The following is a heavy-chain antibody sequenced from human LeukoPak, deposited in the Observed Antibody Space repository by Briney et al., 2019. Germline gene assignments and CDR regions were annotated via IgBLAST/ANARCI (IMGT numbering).Heavy chain of an antibody. CDR3: AKGGGYCSSTRCYPLDY. CDR2: ISGSGGTT. D-gene: IGHD2-2*01. Sequence: GGSLRLSCAASGFTFSSYAMSWVRQAPGKGLEWVSAISGSGGTTYYADSVKGRFTISRDNSKDTLYLQMDSLRAGDTAVYYCAKGGGYCSSTRCYPLDYWGQGTLVTVSS. J-gene: IGHJ4*02. V-gene: IGHV3-23*01. CDR1: GFTFSSYA.